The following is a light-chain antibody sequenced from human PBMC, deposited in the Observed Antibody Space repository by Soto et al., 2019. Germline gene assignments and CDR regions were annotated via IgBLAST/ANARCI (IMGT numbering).Light chain of an antibody. V-gene: IGLV2-8*01. CDR1: SSDVGGYNY. CDR2: EVS. Sequence: QSALTQPPSASGSPGQSVTISCTGTSSDVGGYNYVSWYQQHPGKAPKLMIYEVSKRPSGVPDRFSGSKSGNTASLTVSGLQAEDEADYYCSSYAGNKNVFGTGTRSPS. J-gene: IGLJ1*01. CDR3: SSYAGNKNV.